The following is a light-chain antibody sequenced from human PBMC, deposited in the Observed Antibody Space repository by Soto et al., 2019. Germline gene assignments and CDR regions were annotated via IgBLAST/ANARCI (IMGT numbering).Light chain of an antibody. CDR2: EVT. CDR3: SLFASSNTWV. CDR1: SSDVGAYHY. J-gene: IGLJ3*02. V-gene: IGLV2-8*01. Sequence: QSVLTQPPSASGSPGQSVTLSCTGTSSDVGAYHYVSWYQQHAGKAPKLVIYEVTKRPSGVPDRFSGSKSANTASLTVSGLQAEDEADYYCSLFASSNTWVFGGGTKLTVL.